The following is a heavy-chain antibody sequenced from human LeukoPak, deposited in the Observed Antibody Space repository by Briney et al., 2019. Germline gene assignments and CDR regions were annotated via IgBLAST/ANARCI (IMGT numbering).Heavy chain of an antibody. D-gene: IGHD4-17*01. CDR1: GGTFSSYA. J-gene: IGHJ4*02. V-gene: IGHV1-69*01. Sequence: SVKVSCKASGGTFSSYAISWVRQAPGQGLEWMGGIIPIFGTANYAQNFQGRVTITADESASTAYMELRSLRPEHTGVYYCARDDGDYLVDYCGEGTLVTVS. CDR3: ARDDGDYLVDY. CDR2: IIPIFGTA.